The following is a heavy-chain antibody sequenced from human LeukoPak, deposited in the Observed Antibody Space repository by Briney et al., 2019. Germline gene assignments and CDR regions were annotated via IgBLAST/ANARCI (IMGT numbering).Heavy chain of an antibody. CDR2: IHYDGSNQ. CDR1: GFTFSSYS. CDR3: AKAHTGCGGDCYWWFDP. D-gene: IGHD2-21*01. Sequence: GGSLRLSCAASGFTFSSYSMNWVRQAPGKGLEWVAFIHYDGSNQYYADSVKGRFTISRENSKNTLYLQMNSLRAEDTAVYYCAKAHTGCGGDCYWWFDPWGQGTLVTVSS. J-gene: IGHJ5*02. V-gene: IGHV3-30*02.